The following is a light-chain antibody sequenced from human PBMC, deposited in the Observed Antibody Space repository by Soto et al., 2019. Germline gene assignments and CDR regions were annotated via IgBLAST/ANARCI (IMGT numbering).Light chain of an antibody. V-gene: IGKV3-11*01. CDR3: QQRSNWPWT. CDR2: DAS. CDR1: QSVSSY. J-gene: IGKJ1*01. Sequence: EIVLTQSPATLSLSPGERATLSCRASQSVSSYLAWYQQKPGQAPRLLIYDASNRATGIPARFSGSGSGTDFTLTISSLEPXDFAVYYCQQRSNWPWTFGQGTKVDIK.